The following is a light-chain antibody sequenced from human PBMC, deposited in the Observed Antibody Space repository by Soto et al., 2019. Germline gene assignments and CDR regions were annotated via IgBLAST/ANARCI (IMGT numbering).Light chain of an antibody. J-gene: IGKJ3*01. CDR2: AAS. V-gene: IGKV1-39*01. CDR3: QQSYSTPQIT. Sequence: DFQMTQSPSSLSASVGDRVTITCRASQDIGTFLNWYQQKPGKPPNLLIYAASNLLSGVSSRFRGSGSGTDFTLTISSLQPEDFATYYCQQSYSTPQITFGPGTIVDMK. CDR1: QDIGTF.